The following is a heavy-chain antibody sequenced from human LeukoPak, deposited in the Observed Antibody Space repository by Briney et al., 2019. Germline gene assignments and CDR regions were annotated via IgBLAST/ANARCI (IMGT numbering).Heavy chain of an antibody. V-gene: IGHV3-21*01. CDR3: ARGCESQSYNWFDP. Sequence: GGSLRLSCAASGFTFSSYSVNWVRQAPGKGLEWVSSISGSSSHKYYADSVKGRFTISRDNAKNSVYLQMNSLRAEDTAVYYCARGCESQSYNWFDPWGQGTLVTVSS. CDR1: GFTFSSYS. CDR2: ISGSSSHK. J-gene: IGHJ5*02.